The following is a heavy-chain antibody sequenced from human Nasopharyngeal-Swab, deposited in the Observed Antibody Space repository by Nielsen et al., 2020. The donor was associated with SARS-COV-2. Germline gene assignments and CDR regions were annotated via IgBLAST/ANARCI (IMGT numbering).Heavy chain of an antibody. D-gene: IGHD5-24*01. V-gene: IGHV4-59*01. CDR3: ARGEMATTSCDY. J-gene: IGHJ4*02. CDR2: IYYSGST. CDR1: GGSISSYY. Sequence: SETLSLTCTVSGGSISSYYWSWIRQPPGKGLEWIGYIYYSGSTNYNPSLKSRVTISVDTSKNQFSLKLSSVTAAETAVYYCARGEMATTSCDYWGQGTLVTVSS.